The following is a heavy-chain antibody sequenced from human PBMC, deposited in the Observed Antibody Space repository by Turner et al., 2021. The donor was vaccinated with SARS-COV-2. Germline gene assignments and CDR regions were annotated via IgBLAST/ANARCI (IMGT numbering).Heavy chain of an antibody. V-gene: IGHV3-7*01. Sequence: EVQLVESWGGLVQPGGSLSLSCAAAGFTFSSYWMSWVRQAPGKGLEGVANINKDGSEKYYVDSVKGRFTISRDNAKNSLYLQMNSLRAEDTAVYYCARDRSTYYDFWSGYWHFDYWGQGTLVTVSS. J-gene: IGHJ4*02. CDR3: ARDRSTYYDFWSGYWHFDY. D-gene: IGHD3-3*01. CDR2: INKDGSEK. CDR1: GFTFSSYW.